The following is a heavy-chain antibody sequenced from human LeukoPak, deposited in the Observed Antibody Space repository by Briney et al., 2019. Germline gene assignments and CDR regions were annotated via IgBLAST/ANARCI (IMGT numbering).Heavy chain of an antibody. Sequence: PGGSLRLSCAASGFTFSSYAMSWVRQAPGKGLEWVSAISGSGGSTYYADSVKGRFTISRDNSKNTLYLQMNSLRAEDTAVYYCAKQYYYDSSGYSDYWGQGTLVTVSS. D-gene: IGHD3-22*01. V-gene: IGHV3-23*01. CDR2: ISGSGGST. CDR1: GFTFSSYA. CDR3: AKQYYYDSSGYSDY. J-gene: IGHJ4*02.